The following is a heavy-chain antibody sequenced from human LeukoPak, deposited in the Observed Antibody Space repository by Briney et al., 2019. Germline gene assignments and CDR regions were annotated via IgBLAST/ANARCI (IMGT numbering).Heavy chain of an antibody. Sequence: GGSLRLSRAASGFTFSSYAMSWVRQAPGKGLEWVSGIIDSGSNTYHADSVKGRFTISRDNSKNTLYLQVNSLRAEDTAIYYCAKDRGSGWIRGFDYWGQGTLVTVSS. J-gene: IGHJ4*02. D-gene: IGHD6-19*01. CDR2: IIDSGSNT. V-gene: IGHV3-23*01. CDR1: GFTFSSYA. CDR3: AKDRGSGWIRGFDY.